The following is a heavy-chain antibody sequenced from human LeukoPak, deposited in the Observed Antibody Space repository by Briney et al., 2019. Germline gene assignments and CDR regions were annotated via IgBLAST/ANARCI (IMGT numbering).Heavy chain of an antibody. CDR3: ARHFSSGSYPDFDY. J-gene: IGHJ4*02. CDR2: IYYSGST. V-gene: IGHV4-61*01. Sequence: SETLSLTCTVSGGSVSSGSYYWSWIRQPPGKGLEWIGYIYYSGSTNYNPSLKSRVTISVDTSKNQFSLKLSSVTAADTAVYYCARHFSSGSYPDFDYWGQGTLVTVSS. CDR1: GGSVSSGSYY. D-gene: IGHD1-26*01.